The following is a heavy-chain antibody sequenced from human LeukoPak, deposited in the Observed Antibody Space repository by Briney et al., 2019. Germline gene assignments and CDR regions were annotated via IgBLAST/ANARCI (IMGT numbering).Heavy chain of an antibody. J-gene: IGHJ4*02. Sequence: ASVKVSCKASGYTFTGYYMHWVRQAPGQGLEWMGWINPNSGGTNYAQKFQGRVTMTRDTSISTAYMELSRLRSDDTAVYYCARDRRPPSQYQLPPNFDYWGQGALVTVSS. CDR2: INPNSGGT. CDR1: GYTFTGYY. V-gene: IGHV1-2*02. CDR3: ARDRRPPSQYQLPPNFDY. D-gene: IGHD2-2*01.